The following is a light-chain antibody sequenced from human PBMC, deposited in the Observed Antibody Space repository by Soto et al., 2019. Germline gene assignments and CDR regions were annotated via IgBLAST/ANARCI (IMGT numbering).Light chain of an antibody. V-gene: IGLV1-47*01. Sequence: QSVLTQPPSASGTPGQRVTISCSGSTSNIGSNYVYWYQQVPGTAPKLLIYRHDQRPSGVPDRFYGSRSGTSASLAISGLRSEDEADYYCASWDDSLSGEVFGGGTKLTVL. CDR2: RHD. CDR1: TSNIGSNY. CDR3: ASWDDSLSGEV. J-gene: IGLJ3*02.